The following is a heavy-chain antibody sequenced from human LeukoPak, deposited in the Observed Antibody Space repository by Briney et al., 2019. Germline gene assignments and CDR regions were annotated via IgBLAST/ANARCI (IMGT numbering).Heavy chain of an antibody. CDR1: GGSIRGYY. V-gene: IGHV4-34*01. D-gene: IGHD3-10*01. CDR2: INHSGST. J-gene: IGHJ3*02. CDR3: ARGWVWFGRSYAFDI. Sequence: PSETLSLTCTVSGGSIRGYYWSWIRQPPGKGLEWIGEINHSGSTNYNPSLKSRVTISVDTSKNQFSLKLSSVTAADTAVYYCARGWVWFGRSYAFDIWGQGTMVTVSS.